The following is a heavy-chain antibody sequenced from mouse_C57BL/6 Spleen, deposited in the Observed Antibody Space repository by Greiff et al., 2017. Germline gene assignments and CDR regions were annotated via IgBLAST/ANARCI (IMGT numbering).Heavy chain of an antibody. CDR3: ARYCGYFDV. Sequence: VQLQQSGAELVKPGASVKMSCKASGYTFTSYWINWVKQRPGQGLEWIGDIYPGSGSTNYNEKFKSKATLTVDTSSSTAYMQLSSLTSEDSAVYYCARYCGYFDVWGTGTTVTVSS. CDR1: GYTFTSYW. V-gene: IGHV1-55*01. CDR2: IYPGSGST. J-gene: IGHJ1*03.